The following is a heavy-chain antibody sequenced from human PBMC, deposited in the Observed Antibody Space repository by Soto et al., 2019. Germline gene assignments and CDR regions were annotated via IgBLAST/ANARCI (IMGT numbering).Heavy chain of an antibody. CDR2: ITSSSSYI. CDR3: AGTYGSADS. Sequence: SGGSLRLSCAASGFTFSSYAMSWVRQAPGKGLEWVSSITSSSSYISYAASVNGRFTISRDNAKKSLYLQMDSLRAEDTAVYYCAGTYGSADSWGQGTLVTVSS. D-gene: IGHD3-10*01. CDR1: GFTFSSYA. J-gene: IGHJ5*01. V-gene: IGHV3-21*01.